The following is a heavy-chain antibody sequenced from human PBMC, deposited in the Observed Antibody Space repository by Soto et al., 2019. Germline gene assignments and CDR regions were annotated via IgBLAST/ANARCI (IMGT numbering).Heavy chain of an antibody. D-gene: IGHD6-6*01. CDR3: ARGTRKRLVVRYFDY. J-gene: IGHJ4*02. CDR1: GGSFSGYY. CDR2: INHSGST. V-gene: IGHV4-34*01. Sequence: SETLSLTCAVYGGSFSGYYWSWIRQPPGKGLEWIGEINHSGSTNYNPSLKSRVTISVDTSKNQFSLKLSSVTAADTAVYYCARGTRKRLVVRYFDYWGQGTLVTVSS.